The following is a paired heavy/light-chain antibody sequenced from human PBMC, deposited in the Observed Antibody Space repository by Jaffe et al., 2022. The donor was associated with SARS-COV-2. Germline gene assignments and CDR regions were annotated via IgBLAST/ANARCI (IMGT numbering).Light chain of an antibody. CDR3: QQSYSMPG. CDR2: GAS. Sequence: DIQMTQSPSSLSAALGDRVTIACRASQSISNYLNWYQQKPGKAPKLLIYGASSLESGVPSRFSGSGSGTDFTLTISSLQPEDFATYYCQQSYSMPGFGGGTKVEIK. CDR1: QSISNY. V-gene: IGKV1-39*01. J-gene: IGKJ4*01.
Heavy chain of an antibody. Sequence: EVQLVESGGGLIQPGGSLRLSCAASGITVGTNSMSWVRQAPGKGLEWVSVIYSVGSAYYADSVKGRFTISRDNSNNTFYLQMNSLRAEDSGVYYCARARDNRLSYSMDVWGQGTTVTVSS. D-gene: IGHD2-15*01. CDR3: ARARDNRLSYSMDV. CDR2: IYSVGSA. J-gene: IGHJ6*02. V-gene: IGHV3-53*01. CDR1: GITVGTNS.